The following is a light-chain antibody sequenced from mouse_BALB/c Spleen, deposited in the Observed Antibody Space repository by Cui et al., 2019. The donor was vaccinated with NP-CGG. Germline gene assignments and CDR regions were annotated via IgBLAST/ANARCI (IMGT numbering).Light chain of an antibody. CDR3: ALWYSNHWV. J-gene: IGLJ1*01. CDR1: IGAVTSSNY. CDR2: ETN. Sequence: QAVVTQDSALTTSPGETVTLTCRPSIGAVTSSNYANWSQEKPDHLFTGLIGETNNRAPGVPARFSGSLIGDKAALTITGAQTEDEAIYFCALWYSNHWVFGGGTKLTVL. V-gene: IGLV1*01.